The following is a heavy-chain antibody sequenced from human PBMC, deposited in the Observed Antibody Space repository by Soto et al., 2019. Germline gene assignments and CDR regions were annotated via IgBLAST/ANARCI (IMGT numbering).Heavy chain of an antibody. V-gene: IGHV1-2*02. D-gene: IGHD3-3*01. J-gene: IGHJ6*02. CDR2: INPNSGGT. CDR3: ARVYYDFWSGEVDYYYGMDV. Sequence: ASVKVSCKASGCTFTGYYMHWVRQAPGQGLEWMGWINPNSGGTNYAQKFQGRVTMTRDTSISTAYMELSRLRSDDTAVYYCARVYYDFWSGEVDYYYGMDVWGQGTTVTVSS. CDR1: GCTFTGYY.